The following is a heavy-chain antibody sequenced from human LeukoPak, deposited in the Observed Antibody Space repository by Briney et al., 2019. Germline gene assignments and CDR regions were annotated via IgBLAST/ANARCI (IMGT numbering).Heavy chain of an antibody. Sequence: SETLSLTCLVSGGSMKRSYWTWIRQAPGKGLEWIGNIDDSGNTNYSPSLKRRVTIPLDTSKNQFSLRVTSVTAADVALYFCARDSSPAALPYMDAWGKGTTVTVSS. V-gene: IGHV4-59*12. D-gene: IGHD2-2*01. CDR2: IDDSGNT. CDR3: ARDSSPAALPYMDA. CDR1: GGSMKRSY. J-gene: IGHJ6*03.